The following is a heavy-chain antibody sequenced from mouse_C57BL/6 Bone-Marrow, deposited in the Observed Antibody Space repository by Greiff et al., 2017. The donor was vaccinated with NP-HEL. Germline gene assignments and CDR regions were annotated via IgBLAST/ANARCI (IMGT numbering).Heavy chain of an antibody. D-gene: IGHD1-1*01. CDR1: GFNIKDYY. Sequence: VQLQQSGAELVRPGASVKLSCTASGFNIKDYYMHWVKQRPEQGLEWIGRIDPEDGDTEYAPKFQGKATMTADTSSNTAYLQLSSLTSEDTAVYYCTIFITTVVDYFDYWGQGTTLTVSS. J-gene: IGHJ2*01. V-gene: IGHV14-1*01. CDR3: TIFITTVVDYFDY. CDR2: IDPEDGDT.